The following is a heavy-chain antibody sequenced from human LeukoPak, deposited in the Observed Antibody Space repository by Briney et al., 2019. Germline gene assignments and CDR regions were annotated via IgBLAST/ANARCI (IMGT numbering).Heavy chain of an antibody. CDR3: AREGRVKGYFDY. CDR1: GFTFSSFA. V-gene: IGHV3-30-3*01. Sequence: GGSLRLSCAASGFTFSSFAMHWVRQAPGKGLEWVAVISYDGSNKYYADSVKGRFTISRDNSKNTLYLQMNSLRAEDTAVYYCAREGRVKGYFDYWGQGTLVTVSS. CDR2: ISYDGSNK. J-gene: IGHJ4*02.